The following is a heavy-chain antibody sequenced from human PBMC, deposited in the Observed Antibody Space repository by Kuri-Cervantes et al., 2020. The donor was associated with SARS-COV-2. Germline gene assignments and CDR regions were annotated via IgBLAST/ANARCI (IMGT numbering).Heavy chain of an antibody. Sequence: ASVKVSCKASGYTFTSYYMHWVRQAPGQGLEWMGIINPSGGSTSYAQKFQGRVTMTRDTSTSTVYMELSSLRSEDTAVYYCAKLIIAAAGTGGPGYWGQGTLVTVSS. V-gene: IGHV1-46*01. D-gene: IGHD6-13*01. J-gene: IGHJ4*02. CDR3: AKLIIAAAGTGGPGY. CDR1: GYTFTSYY. CDR2: INPSGGST.